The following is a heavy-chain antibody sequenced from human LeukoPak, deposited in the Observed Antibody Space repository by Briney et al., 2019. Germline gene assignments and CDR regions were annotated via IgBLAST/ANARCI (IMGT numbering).Heavy chain of an antibody. CDR1: GDSVSSNNAA. D-gene: IGHD2-2*01. V-gene: IGHV6-1*01. CDR3: AREAGSTGPVGAFHI. J-gene: IGHJ3*02. Sequence: PSQTLSLTCAMSGDSVSSNNAAWNWIRQSPWRGLEWLGKTYYRSKWYDDYAVSVKTRITINSNNTKNQFIINMKAVTPEDTAVYYCAREAGSTGPVGAFHIWGERTSDTVSS. CDR2: TYYRSKWYD.